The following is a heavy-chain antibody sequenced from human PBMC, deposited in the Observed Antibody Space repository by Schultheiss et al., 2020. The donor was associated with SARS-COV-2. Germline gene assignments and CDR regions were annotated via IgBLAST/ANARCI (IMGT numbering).Heavy chain of an antibody. CDR1: GGSISSYY. CDR2: IYHSGST. J-gene: IGHJ5*02. CDR3: ARHTEGYSYGDPDP. V-gene: IGHV4-59*01. D-gene: IGHD5-18*01. Sequence: SETLSLTCTVSGGSISSYYWSWIRQPPGKGLEWIGYIYHSGSTNYNPSLKSRVTISVDTSKNQFSLKLSSVTAADTAVYYCARHTEGYSYGDPDPWGQGTLVTVSS.